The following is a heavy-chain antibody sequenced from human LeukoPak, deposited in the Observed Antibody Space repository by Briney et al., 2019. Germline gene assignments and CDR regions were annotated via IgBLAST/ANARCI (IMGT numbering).Heavy chain of an antibody. CDR1: GFTFSNNY. Sequence: GGSLRLSCAASGFTFSNNYMSWVRQAPGKGLEWVAVIYSGGSTYYSDSVKGRFTISRDNSKNTLYLEMNSLRAEDTAVYYCARFLWSGYFDHYWGQGTLVTVSS. D-gene: IGHD3-3*01. CDR3: ARFLWSGYFDHY. CDR2: IYSGGST. J-gene: IGHJ4*02. V-gene: IGHV3-53*01.